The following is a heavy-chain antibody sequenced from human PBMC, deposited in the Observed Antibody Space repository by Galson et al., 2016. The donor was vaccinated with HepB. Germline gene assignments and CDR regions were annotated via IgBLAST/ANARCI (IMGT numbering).Heavy chain of an antibody. D-gene: IGHD1-1*01. CDR3: AREGSVVKPTDPVSAFDF. V-gene: IGHV3-21*01. CDR1: GFTFKTYT. CDR2: ISSSKTYI. J-gene: IGHJ3*01. Sequence: SLRLSCAASGFTFKTYTMNWVRQAPGKAPEWVSSISSSKTYIYYADSVRGRFTVSRDNAKDSLCLQMYSLRAEDTATYYCAREGSVVKPTDPVSAFDFWGQGTVVTVSS.